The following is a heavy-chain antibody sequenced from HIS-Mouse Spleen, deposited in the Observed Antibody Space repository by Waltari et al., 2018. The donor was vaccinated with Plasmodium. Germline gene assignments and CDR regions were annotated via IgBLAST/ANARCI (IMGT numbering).Heavy chain of an antibody. Sequence: EVQLVESGGGLVQPGRSLRLSCAASGFTFDDYAMHWVRQAPGKGLAWVSGISWNRCSIGYADSVKGRFTISRDNAKNSLYLQMNSLRAEDTALYYCAKDSPGVGGNAFDIWGQGTMVTVSS. D-gene: IGHD3-16*01. J-gene: IGHJ3*02. CDR3: AKDSPGVGGNAFDI. CDR1: GFTFDDYA. V-gene: IGHV3-9*01. CDR2: ISWNRCSI.